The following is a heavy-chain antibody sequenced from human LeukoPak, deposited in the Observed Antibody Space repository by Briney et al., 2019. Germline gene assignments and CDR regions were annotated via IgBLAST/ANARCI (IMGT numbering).Heavy chain of an antibody. CDR2: ISYDGSNK. CDR3: ARSYDSNRHFDY. CDR1: GFTFSSYA. J-gene: IGHJ4*02. Sequence: GGSLRLSCAASGFTFSSYAMHWVRQAPGKGLEWVAVISYDGSNKYYADSVKGRFTISRDNAKNTLYQQMNSLRADDTAVYFCARSYDSNRHFDYWGQGTLLTVSS. D-gene: IGHD3-22*01. V-gene: IGHV3-30-3*01.